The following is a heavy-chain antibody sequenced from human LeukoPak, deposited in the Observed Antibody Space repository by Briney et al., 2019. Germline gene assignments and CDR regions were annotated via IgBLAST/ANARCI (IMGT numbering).Heavy chain of an antibody. V-gene: IGHV4-59*08. CDR2: IYYSGST. CDR3: ARRFLWFDP. Sequence: PSETLSLTCAVSGGSISSFYWSWIRQPPGKGLEWIGYIYYSGSTNYNPSLKSRVTISVDTSKSQFSLKLSSVTAADTAVYYCARRFLWFDPWGQGTLVTVSS. J-gene: IGHJ5*02. CDR1: GGSISSFY. D-gene: IGHD2/OR15-2a*01.